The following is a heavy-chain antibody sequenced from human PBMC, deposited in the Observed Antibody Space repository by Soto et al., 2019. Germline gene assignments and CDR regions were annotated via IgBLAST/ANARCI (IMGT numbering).Heavy chain of an antibody. V-gene: IGHV6-1*01. Sequence: SQTLSLTCAISGDSVSSNSAAWNWIRQSPSRGLEWLGRTYYRSKWYNDYAVSVKSRITINPDTSKNQFSLQLNSVTPEDTAVDYCARESCIDDTATIEIYAFWGHGTLVTVSS. CDR1: GDSVSSNSAA. CDR2: TYYRSKWYN. CDR3: ARESCIDDTATIEIYAF. D-gene: IGHD2-15*01. J-gene: IGHJ4*01.